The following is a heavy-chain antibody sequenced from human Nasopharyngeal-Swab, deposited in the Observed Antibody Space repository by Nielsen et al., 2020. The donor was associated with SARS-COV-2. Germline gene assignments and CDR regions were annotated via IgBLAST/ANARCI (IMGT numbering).Heavy chain of an antibody. V-gene: IGHV1-2*06. CDR2: VNPNSGDT. CDR3: VRDYGGVPGIPETGPPGAF. CDR1: GYTFSDYY. J-gene: IGHJ4*02. Sequence: ASVKVSCKASGYTFSDYYMHWVRQAPGQGLEWMGRVNPNSGDTIYAQEFQGRVTMTGDTSIGTAYMELKRLISDDQAVYYRVRDYGGVPGIPETGPPGAFWGQGTLVTVSS. D-gene: IGHD6-13*01.